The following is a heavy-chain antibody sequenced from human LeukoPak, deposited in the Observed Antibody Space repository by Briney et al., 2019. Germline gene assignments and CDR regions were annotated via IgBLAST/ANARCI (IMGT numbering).Heavy chain of an antibody. CDR3: ARDGVGYYDSSGYYYFQD. J-gene: IGHJ1*01. V-gene: IGHV1-2*02. CDR2: INPNSGGT. D-gene: IGHD3-22*01. Sequence: ASVKVSCKASGGTFSSYAINWVRQAPGQGLEWMGWINPNSGGTNYAQKFQGRVTMTRDTSISTAYMELSRLRSDDTAVYYCARDGVGYYDSSGYYYFQDWGQGTLVTVSS. CDR1: GGTFSSYA.